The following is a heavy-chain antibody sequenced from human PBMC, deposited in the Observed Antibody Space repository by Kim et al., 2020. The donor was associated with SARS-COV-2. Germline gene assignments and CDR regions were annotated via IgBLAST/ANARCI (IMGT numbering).Heavy chain of an antibody. V-gene: IGHV4-59*01. J-gene: IGHJ6*02. CDR3: ARHYGDQRQYYYYGMDV. D-gene: IGHD4-17*01. CDR2: IYYSGST. CDR1: GGSISSYY. Sequence: SETLSLTCTVSGGSISSYYWSWIRQPPGKGLEWIGYIYYSGSTNYNPSLKSRVTISVDTSKNQFSLKLSSVTAADTAVYYCARHYGDQRQYYYYGMDVWGQGTTVTVSS.